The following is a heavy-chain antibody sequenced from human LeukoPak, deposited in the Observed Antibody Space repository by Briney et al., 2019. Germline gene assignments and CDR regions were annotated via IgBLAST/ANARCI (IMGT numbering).Heavy chain of an antibody. CDR3: ARWGDNSGGTHYYGMDV. J-gene: IGHJ6*02. D-gene: IGHD2-15*01. CDR2: INHSGST. V-gene: IGHV4-34*01. Sequence: SETLSLTCAVYGGSFSGYYWSWIRQPPGKGLEWIGEINHSGSTNYNPSLKSRVTISVDTSKNQFSLKLSSVTAADTAVYYCARWGDNSGGTHYYGMDVWGQGTTVTVSS. CDR1: GGSFSGYY.